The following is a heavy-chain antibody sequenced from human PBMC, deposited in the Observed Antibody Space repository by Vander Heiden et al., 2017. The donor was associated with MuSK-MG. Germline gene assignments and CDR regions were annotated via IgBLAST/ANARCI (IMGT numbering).Heavy chain of an antibody. V-gene: IGHV3-30*18. Sequence: QVQLVESGGGVVQPGRSLRLSCAASGFTFSSYGMHWVRQAPGKGLEWVAVISYDGSNKYYADSVKGRFTISRDNSKNTLYLQMNSLRAEDTAVYYCAKDLGGGSFGSYYYYGMDVWGQGTTVTVSS. CDR1: GFTFSSYG. D-gene: IGHD2-15*01. CDR3: AKDLGGGSFGSYYYYGMDV. J-gene: IGHJ6*02. CDR2: ISYDGSNK.